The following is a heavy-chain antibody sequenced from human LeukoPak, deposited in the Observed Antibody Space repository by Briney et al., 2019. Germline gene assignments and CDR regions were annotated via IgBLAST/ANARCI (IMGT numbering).Heavy chain of an antibody. J-gene: IGHJ4*02. CDR1: GYTFTSYG. V-gene: IGHV1-18*01. CDR3: ARDDSSGHDPVPFDY. CDR2: IRAYNGNT. D-gene: IGHD3-22*01. Sequence: ASVKVSCKASGYTFTSYGISWVRQAPGQGLEWMGWIRAYNGNTNYAQKLQGRVTMTTDTSTSTAYMELRSLRSDDTAVYYCARDDSSGHDPVPFDYWGQGTLVTVSS.